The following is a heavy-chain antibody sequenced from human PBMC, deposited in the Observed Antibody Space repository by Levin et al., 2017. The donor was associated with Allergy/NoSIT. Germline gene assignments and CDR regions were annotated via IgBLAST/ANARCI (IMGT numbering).Heavy chain of an antibody. Sequence: GESLKISCKASGYTFTDYYIHWVRQAPGHGLEWMGWINPNNGGAKFAENFQGRVTMTRDTSIDIAYMELSNLGSDDTAVYYCARDGDSGWQIPFDYWGQGTLVTVSS. V-gene: IGHV1-2*02. J-gene: IGHJ4*02. D-gene: IGHD6-19*01. CDR2: INPNNGGA. CDR3: ARDGDSGWQIPFDY. CDR1: GYTFTDYY.